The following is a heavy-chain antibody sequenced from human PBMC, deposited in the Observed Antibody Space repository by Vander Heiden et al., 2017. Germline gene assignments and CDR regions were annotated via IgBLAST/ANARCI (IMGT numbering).Heavy chain of an antibody. J-gene: IGHJ5*02. D-gene: IGHD2-15*01. Sequence: EVQLLASGGGLVQPGGSLRLPCSASGFTLSSYAMSWVRRAPGKGLEWVSAISGSGGSTYYADSVKGRFTISRDNSKNTLYLQMNSLRAEDTAVYYCAKDLRSIYCSGGSCSWGQGTLVTVSS. V-gene: IGHV3-23*01. CDR1: GFTLSSYA. CDR3: AKDLRSIYCSGGSCS. CDR2: ISGSGGST.